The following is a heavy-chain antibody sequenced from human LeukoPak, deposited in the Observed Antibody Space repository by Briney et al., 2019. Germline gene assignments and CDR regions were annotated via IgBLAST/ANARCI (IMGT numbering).Heavy chain of an antibody. D-gene: IGHD2-2*01. CDR3: TKDRYCTTTSCPLDY. CDR1: GFTFDDYT. Sequence: GGSLRLSCAASGFTFDDYTFHWVRQAPGKGLEWVSLITWDGGTTYYADSVKGRFTVSRDNSKNSVYLQMNSLRTEDTALYYCTKDRYCTTTSCPLDYWGQGTLVTVSS. V-gene: IGHV3-43*01. J-gene: IGHJ4*02. CDR2: ITWDGGTT.